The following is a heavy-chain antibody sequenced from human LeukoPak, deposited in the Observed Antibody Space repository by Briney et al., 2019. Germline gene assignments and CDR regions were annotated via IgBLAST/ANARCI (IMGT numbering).Heavy chain of an antibody. V-gene: IGHV4-31*03. CDR1: GGSISSGGYY. D-gene: IGHD6-19*01. Sequence: SQTLSLTCTVSGGSISSGGYYWSWIRQHPGKGLEWIGYIYYSGSTYYNPSLKSRVTISVDTSKNQFSLKLSSVTAADTAVYYRARDLAVAGTFDYWGQGTLVTVSS. J-gene: IGHJ4*02. CDR2: IYYSGST. CDR3: ARDLAVAGTFDY.